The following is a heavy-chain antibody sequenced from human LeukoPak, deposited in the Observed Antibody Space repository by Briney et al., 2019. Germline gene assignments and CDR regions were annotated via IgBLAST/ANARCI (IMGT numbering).Heavy chain of an antibody. Sequence: SETLSLTCTVSGYSISSGYYWGWIRQPPGKGLEWIGSIYHSGSTYYNPSLKSRVTISVDTSKNQFSLKLSSVTAADTAVYYCARLRYFDLNYFDYWGQGTLVTVSS. CDR3: ARLRYFDLNYFDY. CDR2: IYHSGST. J-gene: IGHJ4*02. CDR1: GYSISSGYY. V-gene: IGHV4-38-2*02. D-gene: IGHD3-9*01.